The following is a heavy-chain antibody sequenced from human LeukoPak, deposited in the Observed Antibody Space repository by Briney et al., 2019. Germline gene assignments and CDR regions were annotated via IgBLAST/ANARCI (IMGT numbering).Heavy chain of an antibody. D-gene: IGHD3-22*01. Sequence: SETLSLTCTVSGYSISSGYYWGWIRQPPGKGLEWIGSIYHSGSTYYNPSLKSRVTISVDTSKNQFSLRLSSVTAADTAVYYCARTPIYYFDNSGYYNWGQGTLVTVSS. V-gene: IGHV4-38-2*02. CDR1: GYSISSGYY. CDR2: IYHSGST. J-gene: IGHJ4*02. CDR3: ARTPIYYFDNSGYYN.